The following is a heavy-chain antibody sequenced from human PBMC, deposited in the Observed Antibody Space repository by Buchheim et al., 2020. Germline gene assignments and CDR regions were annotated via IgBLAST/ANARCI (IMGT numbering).Heavy chain of an antibody. CDR1: GFNFDQYW. V-gene: IGHV3-74*01. CDR2: INREGTGT. Sequence: EVQLVQSGGGLVQPGGSLRLSCVASGFNFDQYWLHWVRQVPGKELLWVSRINREGTGTAYADSGKGRFTISRDNARNTVYLQMNNLRAEDTAQYFCATVYGVWGQGAL. CDR3: ATVYGV. J-gene: IGHJ4*02. D-gene: IGHD4-17*01.